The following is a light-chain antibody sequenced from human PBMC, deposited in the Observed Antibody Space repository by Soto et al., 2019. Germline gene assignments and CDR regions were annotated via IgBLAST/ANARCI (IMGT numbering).Light chain of an antibody. CDR2: GAS. CDR3: QQYASSPFWT. Sequence: EIVLTQSPGTLSLSPGEGATLSCRASQSVSGNYLAWYQQKPGQAPRLLMFGASNRATGIPDRFSGSGSGTDYTLTISRLEPEDFAVHYCQQYASSPFWTFGQGTKVEVK. V-gene: IGKV3-20*01. CDR1: QSVSGNY. J-gene: IGKJ1*01.